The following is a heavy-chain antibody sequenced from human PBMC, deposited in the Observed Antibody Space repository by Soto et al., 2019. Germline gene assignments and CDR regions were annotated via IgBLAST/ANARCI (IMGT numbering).Heavy chain of an antibody. CDR2: ISLYSDGT. Sequence: QVQLVQSGGEVKRPGASVKVSCKTSGYTFSNYGITWVRQAPGQPLEWLGWISLYSDGTNYAQKFQGRVSMTTDTSTTTAYMEIRSLRSADTAVYYCARVVPGAEAWFGPWGQGTLVTGSS. CDR3: ARVVPGAEAWFGP. V-gene: IGHV1-18*01. J-gene: IGHJ5*02. CDR1: GYTFSNYG. D-gene: IGHD2-2*01.